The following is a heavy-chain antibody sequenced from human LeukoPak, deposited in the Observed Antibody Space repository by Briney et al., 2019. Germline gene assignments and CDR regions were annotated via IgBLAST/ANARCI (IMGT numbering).Heavy chain of an antibody. Sequence: GGSLRLSCAASGFTFSSYWMSGVRQAPGKGLEWVANIKQDGSEKYYVDSVKGRFTISRDNAKNSLYLQMNSLRAEDTAVYYCARGGYSGPFYFDYWGQGTLVTVSS. CDR3: ARGGYSGPFYFDY. CDR2: IKQDGSEK. CDR1: GFTFSSYW. J-gene: IGHJ4*02. V-gene: IGHV3-7*04. D-gene: IGHD5-12*01.